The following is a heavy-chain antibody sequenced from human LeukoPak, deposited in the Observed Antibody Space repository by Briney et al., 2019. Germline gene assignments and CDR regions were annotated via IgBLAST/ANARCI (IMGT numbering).Heavy chain of an antibody. CDR1: GFTFSSYE. V-gene: IGHV3-48*03. D-gene: IGHD3-16*01. Sequence: GGSLRLSCAASGFTFSSYEMNWVRQAPGKGLEWVSYISSSGSTIYYADSVKGRFTISRDNAKNSLYLQMNSLRAEDTAVYYCARTDTYYFDYWGQGTLVTVPS. CDR3: ARTDTYYFDY. CDR2: ISSSGSTI. J-gene: IGHJ4*02.